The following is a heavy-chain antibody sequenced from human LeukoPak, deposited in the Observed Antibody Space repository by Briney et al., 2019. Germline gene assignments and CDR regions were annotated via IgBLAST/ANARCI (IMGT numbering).Heavy chain of an antibody. CDR1: GYTFTGYY. D-gene: IGHD6-19*01. CDR3: ARDYSSGWYVGVY. J-gene: IGHJ4*02. Sequence: PSVKVSCKASGYTFTGYYMHWVRQAPGQGLEWMGRINPNSGGTNYAQKFQGRVTMTRDTSISTAYLELSRPRSDDTAVYNCARDYSSGWYVGVYWGQGTLVTVSS. V-gene: IGHV1-2*06. CDR2: INPNSGGT.